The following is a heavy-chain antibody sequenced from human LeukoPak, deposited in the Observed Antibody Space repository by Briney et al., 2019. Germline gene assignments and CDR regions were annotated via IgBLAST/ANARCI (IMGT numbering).Heavy chain of an antibody. CDR3: ARVVVVPAAPGYMDV. J-gene: IGHJ6*03. CDR2: INPNSGGT. V-gene: IGHV1-2*02. D-gene: IGHD2-2*01. CDR1: GYTFTGYY. Sequence: ASVKVSCKASGYTFTGYYMHWVRQAPGQGLEWMGWINPNSGGTNYAQKFQGRVTMTRDTSISTAYMELSRLRSDDTAVYYCARVVVVPAAPGYMDVWGKGTTVTVSS.